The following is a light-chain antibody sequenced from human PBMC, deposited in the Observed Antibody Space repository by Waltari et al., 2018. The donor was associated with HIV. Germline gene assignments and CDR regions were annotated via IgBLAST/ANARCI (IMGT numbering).Light chain of an antibody. Sequence: SYVLTQPPSVSVAPGTTARTTCGGNNIGSKRVHWYHQKPGQAPVLVIYDDSDRPPGIPERFSGSNSGNTATLTISRVEAGDEADYYCQVWDSSSDHPRVFGGGTKLTVL. CDR1: NIGSKR. V-gene: IGLV3-21*04. CDR2: DDS. J-gene: IGLJ3*02. CDR3: QVWDSSSDHPRV.